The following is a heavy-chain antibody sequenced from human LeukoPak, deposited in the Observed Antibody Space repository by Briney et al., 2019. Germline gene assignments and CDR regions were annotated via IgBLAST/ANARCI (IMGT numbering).Heavy chain of an antibody. V-gene: IGHV3-23*01. CDR1: GFTFSSYA. D-gene: IGHD6-19*01. Sequence: PGGSLRLSCAASGFTFSSYAMSWVRQAPGKGLEWVSAISGSGGSTYYADSVKGRFTIPRDNSKDTLYLQMNSLRAEDTAVYYCANPDSSGWYGGFDYWGQGTLVTVSS. CDR2: ISGSGGST. CDR3: ANPDSSGWYGGFDY. J-gene: IGHJ4*02.